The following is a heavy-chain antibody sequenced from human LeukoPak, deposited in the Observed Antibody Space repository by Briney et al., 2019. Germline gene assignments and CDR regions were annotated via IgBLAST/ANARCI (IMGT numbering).Heavy chain of an antibody. Sequence: SVKVSCKASGGTFSSYAISWVRQAPGQGLEWMGRIIPIFGTANYAQKFQGRVTITTDESTSTAYMELSSLRSEDTAVYYCARDPDPWGPFDIWGQGSMVTVSS. CDR2: IIPIFGTA. CDR1: GGTFSSYA. J-gene: IGHJ3*02. V-gene: IGHV1-69*05. CDR3: ARDPDPWGPFDI. D-gene: IGHD3-16*01.